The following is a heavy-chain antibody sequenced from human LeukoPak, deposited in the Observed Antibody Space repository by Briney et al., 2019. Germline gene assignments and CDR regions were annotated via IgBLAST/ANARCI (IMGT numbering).Heavy chain of an antibody. D-gene: IGHD2-15*01. J-gene: IGHJ4*02. CDR3: SRDRRVVVVAAGYYFDY. CDR2: ISPIFGIA. CDR1: GGTFSSYA. Sequence: SVKVSCKASGGTFSSYAIGWVRQAPGQGLEWMGRISPIFGIANSAQKFQGRVTITADKSTSTAYMELISLRSEDTAVYYCSRDRRVVVVAAGYYFDYWGRGTLVTVSS. V-gene: IGHV1-69*04.